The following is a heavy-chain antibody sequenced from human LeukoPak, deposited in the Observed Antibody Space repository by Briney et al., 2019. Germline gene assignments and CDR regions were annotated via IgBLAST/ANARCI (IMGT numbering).Heavy chain of an antibody. CDR2: IYHSGST. Sequence: SGTLSLTCVVSGGSISSSNWWSWVRPPPGKGLEWIGEIYHSGSTNYNPSLKSRVTISVDKSKNQFSLKLSSVTAADTAVYYCARVSGLLWFGELRCFDYWGQGTLVTVSS. V-gene: IGHV4-4*02. J-gene: IGHJ4*02. D-gene: IGHD3-10*01. CDR3: ARVSGLLWFGELRCFDY. CDR1: GGSISSSNW.